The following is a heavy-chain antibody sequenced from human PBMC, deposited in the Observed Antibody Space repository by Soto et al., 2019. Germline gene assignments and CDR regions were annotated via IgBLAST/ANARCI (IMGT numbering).Heavy chain of an antibody. J-gene: IGHJ5*02. Sequence: GGSLRLSCAASGFTFSSYEMNWVRQAPGKGLEWVSYISSSGSTIYYADSVKGRFTISRDNAKNSLYLQMNSLRAEDTAVYYCARVSNYYDSSGYSVPWFDPWGQGTLVTVSS. D-gene: IGHD3-22*01. CDR1: GFTFSSYE. CDR2: ISSSGSTI. V-gene: IGHV3-48*03. CDR3: ARVSNYYDSSGYSVPWFDP.